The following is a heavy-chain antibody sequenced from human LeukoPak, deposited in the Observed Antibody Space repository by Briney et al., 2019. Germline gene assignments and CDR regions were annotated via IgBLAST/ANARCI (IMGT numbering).Heavy chain of an antibody. V-gene: IGHV3-7*01. CDR2: IKQDGSEK. J-gene: IGHJ4*02. Sequence: GGSLRLSCAASGFTFSSYWMSWVRQAPGKGLEWVANIKQDGSEKYYVDSVKGRFTISRDNAKNSLYLQMNSLRAEDTAVYYCARGRSSWSPQFDYWGQGTLVTVSS. CDR3: ARGRSSWSPQFDY. CDR1: GFTFSSYW. D-gene: IGHD6-13*01.